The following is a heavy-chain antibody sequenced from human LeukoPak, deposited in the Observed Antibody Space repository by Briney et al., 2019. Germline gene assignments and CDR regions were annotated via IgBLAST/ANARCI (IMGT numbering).Heavy chain of an antibody. CDR3: AKEWDSGSYYDYFDF. CDR2: IRYDGGNQ. V-gene: IGHV3-30*02. Sequence: PGGSLRLSCAASGFTFSFYGMHRVRQAPGKGLEWVAFIRYDGGNQKYADSVKGRFTISRDNSKNTLYLQMNSLRAEDTAVYYCAKEWDSGSYYDYFDFWGQGTLVTVSS. CDR1: GFTFSFYG. J-gene: IGHJ4*02. D-gene: IGHD1-26*01.